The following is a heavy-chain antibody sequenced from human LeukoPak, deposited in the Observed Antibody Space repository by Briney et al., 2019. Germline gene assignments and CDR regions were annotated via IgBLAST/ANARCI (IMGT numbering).Heavy chain of an antibody. J-gene: IGHJ4*02. Sequence: SETLSLTCTVSGDSLSTYYWSWIRQPPGKGLEWIGHIYYSGSTKYNPSLKSRVTISVDTSKNQFSLRLTSVTAADTAAYYCARVRKFSGYDFDYWGQGTLATVSS. D-gene: IGHD5-12*01. CDR2: IYYSGST. CDR3: ARVRKFSGYDFDY. V-gene: IGHV4-59*01. CDR1: GDSLSTYY.